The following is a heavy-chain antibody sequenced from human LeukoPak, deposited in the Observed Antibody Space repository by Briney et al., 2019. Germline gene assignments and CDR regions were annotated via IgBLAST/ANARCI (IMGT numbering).Heavy chain of an antibody. D-gene: IGHD5-24*01. J-gene: IGHJ4*02. CDR2: IYYSGST. CDR3: ARNRDGYNSFDY. Sequence: PSETLSHTCTVSGGSISSSSYYWGWIRQPPGKGLEWIGSIYYSGSTYYNPSLKSRVTISVDTSKNHFSLKLSSVTAADTAVYYCARNRDGYNSFDYWGQGTLVTVSS. CDR1: GGSISSSSYY. V-gene: IGHV4-39*02.